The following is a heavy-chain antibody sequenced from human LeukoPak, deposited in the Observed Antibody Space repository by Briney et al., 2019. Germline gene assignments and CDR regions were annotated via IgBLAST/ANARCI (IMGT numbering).Heavy chain of an antibody. V-gene: IGHV3-48*02. J-gene: IGHJ3*01. CDR1: AFTFSDYS. Sequence: GGSLRLSCAASAFTFSDYSMNWVRQAPGKGLEWIPYIDTSSSTMYYADSVMGRFAISRDNAKESLYLQMNSLRDEDTAVYYCAREDDSWGPNNLDLWGQGTMVTVSS. CDR2: IDTSSSTM. CDR3: AREDDSWGPNNLDL. D-gene: IGHD7-27*01.